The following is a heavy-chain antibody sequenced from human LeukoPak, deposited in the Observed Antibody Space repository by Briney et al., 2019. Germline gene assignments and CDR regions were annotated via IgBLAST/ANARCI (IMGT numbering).Heavy chain of an antibody. V-gene: IGHV4-61*03. CDR2: VDHTGST. D-gene: IGHD2-15*01. Sequence: PSETLSLTCTVSGGSISSSSYYWGWIRQPPGKGLEWIGYVDHTGSTNFNPSLNGRVSISRDTTKNLFSLRLRSVTAADTAVYFCARGYCSGGSCYSYYYYNYMDVWGKGTTVTVSS. CDR1: GGSISSSSYY. J-gene: IGHJ6*03. CDR3: ARGYCSGGSCYSYYYYNYMDV.